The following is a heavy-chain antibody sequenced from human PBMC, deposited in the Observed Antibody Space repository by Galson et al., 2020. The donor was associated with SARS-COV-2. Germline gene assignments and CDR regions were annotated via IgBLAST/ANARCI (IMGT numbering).Heavy chain of an antibody. CDR1: GFSLTTSGGG. D-gene: IGHD6-19*01. CDR3: AHGQLYTSGWFMVFDL. V-gene: IGHV2-5*02. Sequence: SGPTLVKPTQTLTLTCTVPGFSLTTSGGGVGWIRQPPGKALEWLALIYWDDDKCYSPSLTSRVTITKDTSKDQVVLTMTNMDPVDTATYYCAHGQLYTSGWFMVFDLWGRGTLVTVSP. J-gene: IGHJ2*01. CDR2: IYWDDDK.